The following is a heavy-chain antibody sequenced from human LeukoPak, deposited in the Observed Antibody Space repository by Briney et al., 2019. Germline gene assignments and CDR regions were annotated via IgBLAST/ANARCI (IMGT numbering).Heavy chain of an antibody. Sequence: ASVKVSCKASGYTFTDYYMHWVRQAPGQGLEWMGWINPNSGATNYAQRFQGRVTVTRDTSISTAYMELSSLESDDMAMYYCVRDLMTTQTWDFDYWGQGTLVSVSS. CDR1: GYTFTDYY. J-gene: IGHJ4*02. CDR2: INPNSGAT. D-gene: IGHD3-16*01. CDR3: VRDLMTTQTWDFDY. V-gene: IGHV1-2*02.